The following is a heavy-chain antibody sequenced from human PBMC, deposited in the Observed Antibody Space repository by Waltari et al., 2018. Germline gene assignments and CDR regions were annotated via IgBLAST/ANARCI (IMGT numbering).Heavy chain of an antibody. CDR2: ISKDGSYT. Sequence: QVQLVVSGGGVVHPGRSLRLSWLPPGLPFGASAMHWVRQAPGKGPEWVALISKDGSYTYYVDSVKGRFTISRDNSKNTLFLQMNSLTAEDTAVYYCARKFQAYYFDYWGQGSLVTVSS. CDR1: GLPFGASA. CDR3: ARKFQAYYFDY. V-gene: IGHV3-30*03. J-gene: IGHJ4*02.